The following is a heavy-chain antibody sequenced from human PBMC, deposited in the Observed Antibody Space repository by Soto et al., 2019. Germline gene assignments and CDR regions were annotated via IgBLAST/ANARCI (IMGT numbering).Heavy chain of an antibody. V-gene: IGHV1-46*01. CDR2: INPGGGGT. CDR1: GYTFTSYY. Sequence: GASVKVSCKTSGYTFTSYYVHWVRQAPGQGLEWMGIINPGGGGTTYAQTFQGRLTLTRDTSTSTVYMELSSLRSEGTAVYYCTISLASFDHWGQETLVTVS. CDR3: TISLASFDH. D-gene: IGHD1-1*01. J-gene: IGHJ4*02.